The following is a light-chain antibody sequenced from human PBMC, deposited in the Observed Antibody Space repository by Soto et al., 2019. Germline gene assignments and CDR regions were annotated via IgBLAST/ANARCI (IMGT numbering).Light chain of an antibody. CDR2: GAS. J-gene: IGKJ1*01. CDR3: RQYGSSPPWT. V-gene: IGKV3-20*01. Sequence: EIVLTQSPGTLYLSPGEIATLSCRASQTISYTSLAWFQQKPGQAPRLLNYGASNRPTGIPDRFSGGGSGTNFTLTISRLEPEDFVVYYCRQYGSSPPWTFGQGTKVEIQ. CDR1: QTISYTS.